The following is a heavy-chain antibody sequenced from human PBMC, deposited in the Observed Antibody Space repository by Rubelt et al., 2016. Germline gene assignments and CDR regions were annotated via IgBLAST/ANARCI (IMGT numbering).Heavy chain of an antibody. CDR2: IWYDGSNK. D-gene: IGHD2-2*01. V-gene: IGHV3-33*01. CDR1: GFTFSNYG. Sequence: QVQLVESGGGVVQPGRSLRLSCAASGFTFSNYGMHWVRQAPGKGLEWVAVIWYDGSNKYYADSVKGRFTISRDNSKNTRYLQMNSLSAEDTDIYYCVRGCLSTSCFSWGQGTLVTVSS. CDR3: VRGCLSTSCFS. J-gene: IGHJ5*02.